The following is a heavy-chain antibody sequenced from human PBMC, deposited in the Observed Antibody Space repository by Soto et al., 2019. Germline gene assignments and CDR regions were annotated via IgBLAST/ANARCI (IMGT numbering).Heavy chain of an antibody. D-gene: IGHD6-13*01. J-gene: IGHJ6*02. CDR3: ARDPGIAPAGTYYFYYGMDV. Sequence: QVHLVQSAADVMKPGASVKVSCKASGYAFTSSGISWVRQAPGQGLEWMGWISAYTGSAAYAQKLQDRVTMTRDTFTSTAYMELRSLRSDDTAVYYCARDPGIAPAGTYYFYYGMDVWGQGTTVTVSS. CDR2: ISAYTGSA. V-gene: IGHV1-18*01. CDR1: GYAFTSSG.